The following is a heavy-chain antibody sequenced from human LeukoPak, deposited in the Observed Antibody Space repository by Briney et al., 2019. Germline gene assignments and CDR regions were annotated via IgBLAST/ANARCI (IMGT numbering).Heavy chain of an antibody. Sequence: SETLSLTCAVYGGSFSGYYWSWIRQPPGKGLEWIGEINHSGSTNYNPSLKSRVTISVDTSKNLFSLKLSSVTAADTAVYYCASSGIAAAQPINWGQGTLVTVSS. CDR1: GGSFSGYY. D-gene: IGHD6-13*01. CDR3: ASSGIAAAQPIN. J-gene: IGHJ4*02. V-gene: IGHV4-34*01. CDR2: INHSGST.